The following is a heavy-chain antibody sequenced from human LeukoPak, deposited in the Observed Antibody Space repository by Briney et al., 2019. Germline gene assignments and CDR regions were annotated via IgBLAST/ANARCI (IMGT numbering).Heavy chain of an antibody. J-gene: IGHJ4*02. CDR1: GFTFSSYA. CDR2: ISYDGSNK. Sequence: GGSLRLSCAASGFTFSSYAMHWVRQAPGKGLEWVAVISYDGSNKYYADSVKGRFTISRDNSKNTLYLQMNSLRAEDTAVYYCAKDRGSSLGYWGQGTLVTVSS. D-gene: IGHD6-13*01. CDR3: AKDRGSSLGY. V-gene: IGHV3-30-3*01.